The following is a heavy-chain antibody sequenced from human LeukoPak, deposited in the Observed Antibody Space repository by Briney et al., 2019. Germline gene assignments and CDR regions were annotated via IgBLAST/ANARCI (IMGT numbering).Heavy chain of an antibody. CDR2: INHSGST. D-gene: IGHD3-22*01. J-gene: IGHJ4*02. CDR3: ARDTRWLVDY. CDR1: GGSFSGYY. V-gene: IGHV4-34*01. Sequence: SETLSLTCAVYGGSFSGYYWSWIRQPPGKGLEWIGEINHSGSTNYNPSLKSRVTISVDTSKNQFSLKLSSVTAADTAVYYCARDTRWLVDYWGQGTLVTVSS.